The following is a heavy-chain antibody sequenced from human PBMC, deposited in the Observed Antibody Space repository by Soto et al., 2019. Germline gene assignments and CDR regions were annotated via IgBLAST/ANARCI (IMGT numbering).Heavy chain of an antibody. V-gene: IGHV4-59*08. CDR1: GGSISSYY. D-gene: IGHD6-19*01. CDR2: IYYSGST. Sequence: SETLSLACTVSGGSISSYYWSWIRQPPGKGLEWIGYIYYSGSTNYNPSLKSRVTISVDTSKNQFSLKLSSVTAADTAVYYCARRYSSSFDFWRQGTMVTVSS. CDR3: ARRYSSSFDF. J-gene: IGHJ3*01.